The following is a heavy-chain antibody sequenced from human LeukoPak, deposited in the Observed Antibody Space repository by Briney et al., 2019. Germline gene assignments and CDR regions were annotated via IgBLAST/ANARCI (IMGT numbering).Heavy chain of an antibody. V-gene: IGHV4-59*01. D-gene: IGHD3-22*01. J-gene: IGHJ4*02. CDR3: ATSYDSSGYSPYYFDY. CDR2: IYYSGST. CDR1: GDSLSSYY. Sequence: KPSETLSLTCTVSGDSLSSYYWSWIRQPPRKGREWVGDIYYSGSTNYNPSLKSRVTISVDTSKNQFSLKLSSVTAADTAVYYCATSYDSSGYSPYYFDYWGQGTLVTVSS.